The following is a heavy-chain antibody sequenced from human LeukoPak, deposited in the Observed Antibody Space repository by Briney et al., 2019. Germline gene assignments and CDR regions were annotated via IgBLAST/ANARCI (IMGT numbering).Heavy chain of an antibody. D-gene: IGHD3-22*01. CDR3: ARLSITMIVVVIIDY. Sequence: SETLSLTCAVSGYSIGSGYYWGWIRQPPGKGLEWIGSIYHSGSTYYNPSLKSRVTISVDTSKNQFSLKLSSVTAADTAVYYCARLSITMIVVVIIDYWGQGTLVTVSS. J-gene: IGHJ4*02. V-gene: IGHV4-38-2*01. CDR1: GYSIGSGYY. CDR2: IYHSGST.